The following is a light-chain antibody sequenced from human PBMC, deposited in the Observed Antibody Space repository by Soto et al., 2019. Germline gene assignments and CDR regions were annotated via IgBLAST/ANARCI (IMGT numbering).Light chain of an antibody. CDR1: QSLVHSNGYNY. Sequence: DIVMTQSPLSLPVTPGEPASISCRPSQSLVHSNGYNYLDLYLQTPGQSPQPXIYLGSNRASGVPDRVRCRGAGTDCTRKISRVEAEDVGVDYCMQALQTTITFGQGTRLEIK. J-gene: IGKJ5*01. V-gene: IGKV2-28*01. CDR3: MQALQTTIT. CDR2: LGS.